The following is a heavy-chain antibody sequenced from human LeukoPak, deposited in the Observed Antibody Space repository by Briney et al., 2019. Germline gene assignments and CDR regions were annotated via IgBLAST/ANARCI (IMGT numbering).Heavy chain of an antibody. CDR1: GFTFSDYA. CDR2: ISGSGATT. V-gene: IGHV3-23*01. CDR3: SKDMFGYVRYFDY. Sequence: PGGSLRLSCAASGFTFSDYAMTWVRQTPGKGLEWVSSISGSGATTYYADSVKGRFTVSRDSSKNTLYLQMNGLRTEDSALYYCSKDMFGYVRYFDYWGQGTLVTVSS. J-gene: IGHJ4*02. D-gene: IGHD3-10*02.